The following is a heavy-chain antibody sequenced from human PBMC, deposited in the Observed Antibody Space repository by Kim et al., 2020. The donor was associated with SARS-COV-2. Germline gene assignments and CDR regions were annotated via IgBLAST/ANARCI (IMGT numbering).Heavy chain of an antibody. D-gene: IGHD3-10*01. V-gene: IGHV3-11*01. CDR3: AGGSGSAYVEVTVFDY. Sequence: DSVKGRFAIFRDNAKNSVYRQVNSLRAEDTAVYYCAGGSGSAYVEVTVFDYWGQGTLVTVSS. J-gene: IGHJ4*02.